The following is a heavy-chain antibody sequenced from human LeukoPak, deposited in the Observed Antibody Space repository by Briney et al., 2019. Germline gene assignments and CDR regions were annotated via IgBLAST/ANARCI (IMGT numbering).Heavy chain of an antibody. V-gene: IGHV3-53*01. CDR3: ARGVEPLAANTLAY. CDR2: LYSDGNT. Sequence: PGGSLRLSCAASGFTVITNDMTWVRQAPGKGLEWVSVLYSDGNTKYADSVQGRFTISRDNCKNTQYLEMNSLSPDDTAVYYCARGVEPLAANTLAYWGQGTLVTVSS. D-gene: IGHD1-14*01. J-gene: IGHJ4*02. CDR1: GFTVITND.